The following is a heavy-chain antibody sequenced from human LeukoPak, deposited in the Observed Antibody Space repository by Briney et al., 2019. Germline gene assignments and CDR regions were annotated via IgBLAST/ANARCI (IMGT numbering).Heavy chain of an antibody. CDR1: GFTLSSSA. Sequence: GGSLRLSCAASGFTLSSSAMSWVRQAPGKGLEWVSAISGSGGSTYYADSVKGRFTISRDNVKNLLYLQMNSLRAEDTAVYYCARVQRGIAVALDYWGQGTLATVSS. CDR3: ARVQRGIAVALDY. D-gene: IGHD6-19*01. J-gene: IGHJ4*02. CDR2: ISGSGGST. V-gene: IGHV3-23*01.